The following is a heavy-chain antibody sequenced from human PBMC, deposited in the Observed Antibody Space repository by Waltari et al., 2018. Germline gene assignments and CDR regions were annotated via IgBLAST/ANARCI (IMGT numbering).Heavy chain of an antibody. V-gene: IGHV1-18*01. D-gene: IGHD3-16*01. CDR2: IRAYNGNT. J-gene: IGHJ6*02. CDR3: ARDYTAGMGFYYGMDV. Sequence: QVQLVQSGAEVKKPGASVKVSCKASGYTFTSYGISWVRQAPGQGLEGMGWIRAYNGNTNYAQKPQGRATMTTDTSTSTAYMELRILRSDDTAVYYCARDYTAGMGFYYGMDVWGQVTTVTVSS. CDR1: GYTFTSYG.